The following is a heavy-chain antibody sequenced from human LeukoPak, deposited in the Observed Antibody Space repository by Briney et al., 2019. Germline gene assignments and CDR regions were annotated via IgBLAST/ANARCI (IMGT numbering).Heavy chain of an antibody. D-gene: IGHD1-1*01. V-gene: IGHV3-74*01. Sequence: GGSLRLSCAASGFTFSSYWMHWVRQAPGKGLVWVSRINRDGSVTNYADSVKGRFTISRDNSNNTLFLQMNSLRAEDTAVYYCAKVRTGHYFDYWGQGTLVTVSS. CDR3: AKVRTGHYFDY. CDR1: GFTFSSYW. J-gene: IGHJ4*02. CDR2: INRDGSVT.